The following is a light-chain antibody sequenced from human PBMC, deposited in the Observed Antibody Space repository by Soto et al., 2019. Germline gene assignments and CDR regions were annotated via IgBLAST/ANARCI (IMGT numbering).Light chain of an antibody. J-gene: IGKJ4*01. CDR3: QQTYDNPLT. V-gene: IGKV1-39*01. Sequence: DIQMTQSPSSLSASVGDRVTITCRASQSISNYLNWYQHKPGKAPKVLIYAASSLQSGVPSRFSGSGSGTAFTLTISSLQPEDFAAYYCQQTYDNPLTFGGGTKVEIK. CDR2: AAS. CDR1: QSISNY.